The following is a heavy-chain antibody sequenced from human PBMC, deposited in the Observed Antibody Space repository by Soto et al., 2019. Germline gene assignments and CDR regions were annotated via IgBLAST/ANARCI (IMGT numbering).Heavy chain of an antibody. Sequence: EVQLVESGGGLVKSGGSLRLSCAASGFTFSSYSMNWVRQAPGKGLEWVSSITSSSSYIYYADSVKGRFTISRDNAKNSLYLQMNSLRAEDTAAYHCARESDYSKSFDYWGQGTLVTVSS. CDR1: GFTFSSYS. D-gene: IGHD4-4*01. CDR2: ITSSSSYI. CDR3: ARESDYSKSFDY. J-gene: IGHJ4*02. V-gene: IGHV3-21*01.